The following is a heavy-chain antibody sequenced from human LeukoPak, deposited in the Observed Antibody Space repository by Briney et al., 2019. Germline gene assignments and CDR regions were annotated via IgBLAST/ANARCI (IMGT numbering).Heavy chain of an antibody. CDR1: GGSISSGDYY. CDR3: ARLVAIIVGATEFDY. J-gene: IGHJ4*02. V-gene: IGHV4-30-4*01. CDR2: IYYSGST. D-gene: IGHD1-26*01. Sequence: PSETLSLTCTVSGGSISSGDYYWSWIRQPPGKGLEWIGYIYYSGSTYYNPSLKSRVTISVDTSKNQFSLKLSSVTAADTAVYYCARLVAIIVGATEFDYWGQGTLVTVSS.